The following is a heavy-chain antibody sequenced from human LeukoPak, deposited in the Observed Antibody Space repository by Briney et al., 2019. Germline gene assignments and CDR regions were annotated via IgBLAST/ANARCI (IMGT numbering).Heavy chain of an antibody. D-gene: IGHD1-26*01. CDR2: ISGSGGTT. Sequence: GSLRLSCAGSGFTFSNYAMSWVRQAPGKGLEWVSGISGSGGTTYYADSVKGRFTISRDNSKNTLYLQMNSLRAEDTAVYYCAKGRQWELPLDYWGQGTLVTVSS. V-gene: IGHV3-23*01. CDR1: GFTFSNYA. CDR3: AKGRQWELPLDY. J-gene: IGHJ4*02.